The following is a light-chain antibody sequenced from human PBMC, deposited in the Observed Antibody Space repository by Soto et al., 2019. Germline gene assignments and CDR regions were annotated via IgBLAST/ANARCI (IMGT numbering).Light chain of an antibody. Sequence: EIVLTQSPGTLSLSPGEGATLSCRASQSLSSYLAWYQQKPGQAPRLLIYDASNRATGIPARFTGSGSGTDFTLTINSLEPEDFAVYYCQQRSNWPLTFGPGTKVDIK. CDR2: DAS. V-gene: IGKV3-11*01. J-gene: IGKJ3*01. CDR1: QSLSSY. CDR3: QQRSNWPLT.